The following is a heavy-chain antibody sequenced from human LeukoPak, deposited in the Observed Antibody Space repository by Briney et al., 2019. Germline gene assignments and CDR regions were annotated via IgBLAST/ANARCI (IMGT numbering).Heavy chain of an antibody. CDR3: AKDVDSSWYRDYFDY. D-gene: IGHD6-13*01. CDR2: ISWNSGNI. V-gene: IGHV3-9*01. J-gene: IGHJ4*02. Sequence: GGSLRLSCAASGFTFDDYAMHWVRQAPGKGLEWVAGISWNSGNIGYADSMKGRFTISRDNAKNSLYLEIDSLRPEDTALYYCAKDVDSSWYRDYFDYWGQGTLVTVSS. CDR1: GFTFDDYA.